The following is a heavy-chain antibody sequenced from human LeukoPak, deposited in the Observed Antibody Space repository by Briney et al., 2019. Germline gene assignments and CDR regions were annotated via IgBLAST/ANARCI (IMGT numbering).Heavy chain of an antibody. CDR2: IIPIFGTA. Sequence: PQASVKVSCKASGGTFSSYAISWVRQAPGQGLEWMGGIIPIFGTANYAQKFQGRVTITADESTSTAYMELSSLKTEDTAVYYCTTNLILLWFGEQRGYWGQGTLVTVSS. CDR3: TTNLILLWFGEQRGY. CDR1: GGTFSSYA. D-gene: IGHD3-10*01. V-gene: IGHV1-69*13. J-gene: IGHJ4*02.